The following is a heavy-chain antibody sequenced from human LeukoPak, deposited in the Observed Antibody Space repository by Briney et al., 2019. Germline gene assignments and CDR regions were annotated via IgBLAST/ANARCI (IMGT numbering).Heavy chain of an antibody. V-gene: IGHV1-69*13. Sequence: ASVKVSCKASGGTFSSYAISWVRQAPGQGLGWMGGIIPIFGTANYAQKFQGRVTITADESTSTAYMELSSLRSEDTAVYYCASYGSGSYRDYYYYGMDVWGKGTTVTVSS. CDR3: ASYGSGSYRDYYYYGMDV. CDR2: IIPIFGTA. CDR1: GGTFSSYA. D-gene: IGHD3-10*01. J-gene: IGHJ6*04.